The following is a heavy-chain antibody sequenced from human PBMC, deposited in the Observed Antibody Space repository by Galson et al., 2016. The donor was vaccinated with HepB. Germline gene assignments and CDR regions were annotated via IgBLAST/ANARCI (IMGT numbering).Heavy chain of an antibody. D-gene: IGHD4-23*01. CDR2: IYTNGNP. CDR3: ARDLPVETAGGLDV. V-gene: IGHV3-53*01. J-gene: IGHJ3*01. CDR1: GFTVSNNF. Sequence: SLRLSCAASGFTVSNNFITWVRQAPGKGLQWVSVIYTNGNPYYANSVKGRFTMSRGNSKNTVYLQMNSLRAEDTAGYYCARDLPVETAGGLDVWGQGTMGTVSS.